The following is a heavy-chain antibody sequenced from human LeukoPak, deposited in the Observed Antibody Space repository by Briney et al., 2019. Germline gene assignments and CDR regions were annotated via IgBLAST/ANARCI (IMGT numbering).Heavy chain of an antibody. Sequence: SETLSLTCTVSGYSISSGYYWGWIRQPPGKGLEWIGSIYHSGSTYYNPSLKSRVTISVDTSKNQFSLKLSSVTAADTAVYYCARSSLAVYFDYWGQGTLVTVSS. CDR1: GYSISSGYY. CDR3: ARSSLAVYFDY. J-gene: IGHJ4*02. CDR2: IYHSGST. V-gene: IGHV4-38-2*02.